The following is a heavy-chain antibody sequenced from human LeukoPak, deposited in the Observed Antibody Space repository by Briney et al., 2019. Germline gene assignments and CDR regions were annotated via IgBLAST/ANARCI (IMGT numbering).Heavy chain of an antibody. CDR1: GFTVSSNY. V-gene: IGHV3-53*01. D-gene: IGHD3-3*01. CDR2: IYSGGST. CDR3: ARGVAYYDFWIGYYVDYYYYMDV. J-gene: IGHJ6*03. Sequence: GGSLRLSCAASGFTVSSNYMSWVRQAPGKGLEWVSVIYSGGSTYYADSVKGRFTISRDNSKNTLYLQMNSLRAEDTAVYYCARGVAYYDFWIGYYVDYYYYMDVWGKGTRSPSP.